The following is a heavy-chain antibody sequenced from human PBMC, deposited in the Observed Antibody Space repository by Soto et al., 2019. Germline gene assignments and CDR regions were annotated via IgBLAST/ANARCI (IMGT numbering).Heavy chain of an antibody. CDR3: SRGGRKALAYTSCYFYL. CDR2: INHSGTT. Sequence: QVQLQQWGAGLLKPSETLSLSCAVFGGSFSDYYWIWIRQPPGKGLEWIGEINHSGTTNYNPSLKSRVTKSVETSKHHFSLKLASVTAADTAVYYCSRGGRKALAYTSCYFYLCGRGTLVPVSA. J-gene: IGHJ2*01. D-gene: IGHD1-1*01. CDR1: GGSFSDYY. V-gene: IGHV4-34*01.